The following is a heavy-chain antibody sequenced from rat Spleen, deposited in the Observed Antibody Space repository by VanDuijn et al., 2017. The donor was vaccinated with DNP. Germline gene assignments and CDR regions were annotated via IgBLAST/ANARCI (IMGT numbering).Heavy chain of an antibody. CDR2: IIYDGSHT. V-gene: IGHV5-17*01. CDR3: ARGLTGRSY. J-gene: IGHJ2*01. CDR1: GFSFSDSA. Sequence: EVQLVESGGGVVQPGKSLKLSCAASGFSFSDSAMAWVRQSPKMGLEWVATIIYDGSHTFYRDSVQGRFIISRDNAKTTLYLQMDSLRSEDTATYYCARGLTGRSYWGQGVMVTVSS. D-gene: IGHD5-1*01.